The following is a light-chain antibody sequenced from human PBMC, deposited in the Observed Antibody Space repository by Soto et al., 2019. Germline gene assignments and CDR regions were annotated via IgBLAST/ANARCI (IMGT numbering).Light chain of an antibody. CDR2: DAS. CDR3: QQYHIYSRT. Sequence: DIQMTQSPSTLSASVGDRVTITCRVSQSINRWLAWYQQKPGKAPKTLIYDASTLESGVPSRFSGSGSGTEFPLTITSLQPDDFATYYCQQYHIYSRTFGQGTKVEIK. CDR1: QSINRW. J-gene: IGKJ1*01. V-gene: IGKV1-5*01.